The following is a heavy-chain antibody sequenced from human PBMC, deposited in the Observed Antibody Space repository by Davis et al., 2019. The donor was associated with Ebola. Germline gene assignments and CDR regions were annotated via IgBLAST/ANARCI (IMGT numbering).Heavy chain of an antibody. J-gene: IGHJ3*02. D-gene: IGHD3-10*01. CDR2: ISGSGGST. V-gene: IGHV3-23*01. Sequence: PGGSLRLSCAASGFGFSNYAMSWVRQAPGKGLEWVSVISGSGGSTYYADSVKGRFTISRDNSKDTLYLQMNSLGAEDTAVYYCARSMVRGLVYAFDIWGQGTMVTVSS. CDR3: ARSMVRGLVYAFDI. CDR1: GFGFSNYA.